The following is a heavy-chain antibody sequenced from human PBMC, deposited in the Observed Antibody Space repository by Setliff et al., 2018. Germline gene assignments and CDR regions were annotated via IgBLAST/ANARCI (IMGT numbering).Heavy chain of an antibody. J-gene: IGHJ4*02. D-gene: IGHD2-15*01. V-gene: IGHV3-7*01. Sequence: GGSLRLSCAASGFTFGSYWMTWVRQAPEKGLEWVANIHQDGSERHSVDSVKGRFTISRDNAKNTLYLQMNSLRAEDTAVYYCARDRLVVVAASTLDYWGQGTLVTVSS. CDR3: ARDRLVVVAASTLDY. CDR2: IHQDGSER. CDR1: GFTFGSYW.